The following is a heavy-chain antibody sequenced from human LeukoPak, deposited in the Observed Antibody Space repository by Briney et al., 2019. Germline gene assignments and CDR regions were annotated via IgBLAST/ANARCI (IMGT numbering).Heavy chain of an antibody. V-gene: IGHV4-31*03. D-gene: IGHD4-11*01. J-gene: IGHJ6*02. Sequence: SETLSLTCTVSGGSISSGGYYWSWIRQHPGKGLEWIGYIYYSGSAYYNPSLKSRVTISVDTSKNQFSLKLSSVTAADTAVYYCARDDHSPHYHYAMGVWGQGITVTVSS. CDR2: IYYSGSA. CDR1: GGSISSGGYY. CDR3: ARDDHSPHYHYAMGV.